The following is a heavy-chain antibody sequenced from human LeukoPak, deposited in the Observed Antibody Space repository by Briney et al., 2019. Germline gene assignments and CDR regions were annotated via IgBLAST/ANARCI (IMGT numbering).Heavy chain of an antibody. CDR2: IDYSGST. J-gene: IGHJ5*02. CDR3: ARQYLRESSWFHKGESDNWFDP. Sequence: SGTLSLTCTVSGGSISSSSYYWGWIRQPPGKGLEWIGSIDYSGSTYYNPSLKSRVTIAVDTSKNQFSLKLSSVTAADTAVYYCARQYLRESSWFHKGESDNWFDPWGQGTLVTVSS. V-gene: IGHV4-39*01. D-gene: IGHD6-13*01. CDR1: GGSISSSSYY.